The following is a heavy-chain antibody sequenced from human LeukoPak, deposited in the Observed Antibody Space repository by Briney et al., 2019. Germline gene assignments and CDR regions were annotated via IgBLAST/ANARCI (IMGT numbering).Heavy chain of an antibody. V-gene: IGHV3-7*01. CDR3: ARRSVAGSLDY. CDR2: TKEDGGEK. Sequence: GGSLRLSCAASGFTFSTYWMSRVRQAPGKGLEWVANTKEDGGEKYYVDSVKGRFTISRDNAENSLYLQMNSLRAEDTAVYYCARRSVAGSLDYWGQGTLVTVSS. CDR1: GFTFSTYW. D-gene: IGHD6-19*01. J-gene: IGHJ4*02.